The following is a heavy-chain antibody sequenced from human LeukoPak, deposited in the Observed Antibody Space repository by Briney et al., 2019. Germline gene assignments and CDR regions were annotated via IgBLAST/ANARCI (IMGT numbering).Heavy chain of an antibody. J-gene: IGHJ4*02. Sequence: GGSLRLSCAASGFSFSGYGMHWVRQAPDKGLEWLAVISHDASDEYYADSVKGRFTISRDNAKNMIYLQMISLRAEDTAVYYCVKALVGQTSGYWGQGTRVTVST. V-gene: IGHV3-30*18. CDR2: ISHDASDE. CDR3: VKALVGQTSGY. D-gene: IGHD1-26*01. CDR1: GFSFSGYG.